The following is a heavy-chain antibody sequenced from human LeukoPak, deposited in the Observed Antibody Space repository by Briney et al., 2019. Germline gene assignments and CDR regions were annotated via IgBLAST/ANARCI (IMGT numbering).Heavy chain of an antibody. J-gene: IGHJ5*02. Sequence: GASVKVSCKASVYTFTSYGISWVRQAPGQRLEWMGWISAYNGNTNYAQKLQGRVTMTTDTSTSTAYMELRSLRSDDTAVYYCARERSCSGGSCYWFDPWGQGTLVTVSS. CDR2: ISAYNGNT. CDR3: ARERSCSGGSCYWFDP. D-gene: IGHD2-15*01. V-gene: IGHV1-18*01. CDR1: VYTFTSYG.